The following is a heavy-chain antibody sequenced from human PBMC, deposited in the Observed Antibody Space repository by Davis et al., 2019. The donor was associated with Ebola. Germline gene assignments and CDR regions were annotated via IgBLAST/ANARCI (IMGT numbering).Heavy chain of an antibody. V-gene: IGHV3-21*01. CDR2: ISSSSSYI. CDR1: GFTVSSNY. CDR3: ARDRERSRFDY. J-gene: IGHJ4*02. Sequence: PGGSLRLSCAASGFTVSSNYMSWVRQAPGKGLEWVSSISSSSSYIYYADSVKGRFTISKDNAKNSLYLQMNSLRAEDTAVYYCARDRERSRFDYWGQGTLVTVSS. D-gene: IGHD5/OR15-5a*01.